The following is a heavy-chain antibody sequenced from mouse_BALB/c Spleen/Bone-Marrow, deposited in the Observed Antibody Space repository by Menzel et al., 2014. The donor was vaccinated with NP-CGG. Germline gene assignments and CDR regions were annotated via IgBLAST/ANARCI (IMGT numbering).Heavy chain of an antibody. CDR2: IFPGGGDT. J-gene: IGHJ4*01. D-gene: IGHD2-4*01. Sequence: VQLQQSGAELVRPGSSVKISCKASGYVFSSYWMNWVKQRPGQGLEWIGQIFPGGGDTNYNGQFKGKATLTADRSSSTAFMQLSSLTSEDSAVYFCARGDFDYDFTKDYWGQGTSVTVSS. CDR3: ARGDFDYDFTKDY. CDR1: GYVFSSYW. V-gene: IGHV1-80*01.